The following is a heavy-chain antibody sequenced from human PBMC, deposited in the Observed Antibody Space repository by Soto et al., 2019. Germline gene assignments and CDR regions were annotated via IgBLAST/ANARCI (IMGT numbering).Heavy chain of an antibody. V-gene: IGHV3-30*18. CDR2: ISYEGSNR. CDR1: GFTFSDYG. Sequence: PGGSLRLSCAASGFTFSDYGMHCVRQTPGKGLEWVAVISYEGSNRNYADSVRGRFTISRDNSKNTLYLQMNSLRAEYTAGYYFAKDPTRGYSFDFDQWGQGTLVPVSS. CDR3: AKDPTRGYSFDFDQ. J-gene: IGHJ4*02. D-gene: IGHD5-18*01.